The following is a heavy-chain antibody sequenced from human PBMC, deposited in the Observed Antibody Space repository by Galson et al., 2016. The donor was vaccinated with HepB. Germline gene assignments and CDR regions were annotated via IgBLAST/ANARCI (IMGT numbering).Heavy chain of an antibody. CDR1: GFTFSNFA. CDR3: ARDSGYCSSGTGYYRKS. V-gene: IGHV3-23*01. J-gene: IGHJ4*02. D-gene: IGHD2-15*01. Sequence: SLRLSCAASGFTFSNFAMTWVRQAPGKGLEWVSTIGGSGGWTSYADSVEGRLITSRDNSKNTLYLQLNSLRIEDTAVYYCARDSGYCSSGTGYYRKSWGQGTLVIVSS. CDR2: IGGSGGWT.